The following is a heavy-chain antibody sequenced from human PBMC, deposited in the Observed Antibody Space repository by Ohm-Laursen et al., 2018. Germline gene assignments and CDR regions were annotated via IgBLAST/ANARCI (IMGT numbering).Heavy chain of an antibody. Sequence: GTLSLTCTVSGGSISSSSYYWGWIRQPPGKGLEWIGSIYYRGRTNYNPSLKSRVTISVDTSKNQFSLKLSSVTAADTAVYYCAGDSGSYYFDYWGQGTLVTVSS. CDR2: IYYRGRT. D-gene: IGHD1-26*01. CDR3: AGDSGSYYFDY. J-gene: IGHJ4*02. V-gene: IGHV4-39*07. CDR1: GGSISSSSYY.